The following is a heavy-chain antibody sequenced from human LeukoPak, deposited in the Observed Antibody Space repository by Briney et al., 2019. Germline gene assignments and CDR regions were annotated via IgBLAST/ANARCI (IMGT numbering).Heavy chain of an antibody. V-gene: IGHV4-4*02. CDR3: AMSRPYQHNWFDP. CDR1: GGSISSSYG. J-gene: IGHJ5*02. CDR2: IFHSGST. Sequence: SETLSLTCAVSGGSISSSYGWSWVRQPPGKGLEWIGEIFHSGSTNYNPSLKSRVTISVDKSKNQFSLKLTSVPAADTAVYYCAMSRPYQHNWFDPWGQGILVIVSS. D-gene: IGHD2-2*01.